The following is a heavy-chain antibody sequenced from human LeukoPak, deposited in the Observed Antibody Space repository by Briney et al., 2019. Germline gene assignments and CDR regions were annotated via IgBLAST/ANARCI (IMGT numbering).Heavy chain of an antibody. V-gene: IGHV3-33*01. Sequence: GGSLRLSCAASGFTFSNYGMHWVGQAPGKGLEWVAVIWYDGTKKYYADSVKGRLTISRDNSKNTLYLEMNSLRAEDTAVYYCARDRAVRYFDYWGQGTLVTVSS. CDR1: GFTFSNYG. CDR3: ARDRAVRYFDY. J-gene: IGHJ4*02. D-gene: IGHD3-16*02. CDR2: IWYDGTKK.